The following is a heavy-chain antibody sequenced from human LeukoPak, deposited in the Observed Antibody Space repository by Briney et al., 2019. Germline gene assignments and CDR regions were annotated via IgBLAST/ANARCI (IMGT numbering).Heavy chain of an antibody. CDR1: GFTFSSYW. J-gene: IGHJ6*03. Sequence: PGGSLRLSCAASGFTFSSYWMSWARQAPGKGLEWVANIKQDGSEKYYVDSVKGRFTISRDNAKNSLYLQMNSLRAEDTAVYYCAREGKYCSSTSCYWYYYYYMDVWGKGTTVTVSS. CDR3: AREGKYCSSTSCYWYYYYYMDV. D-gene: IGHD2-2*01. CDR2: IKQDGSEK. V-gene: IGHV3-7*01.